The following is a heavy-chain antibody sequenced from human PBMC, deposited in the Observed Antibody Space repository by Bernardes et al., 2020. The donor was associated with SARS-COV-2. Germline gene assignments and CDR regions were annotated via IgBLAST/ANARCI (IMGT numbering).Heavy chain of an antibody. V-gene: IGHV5-51*01. Sequence: GRVTISADKSVNTAYLQWSSLKASDTAIYYCARRRYGDFGVDVWGQGTMVTVSS. J-gene: IGHJ6*02. D-gene: IGHD4-17*01. CDR3: ARRRYGDFGVDV.